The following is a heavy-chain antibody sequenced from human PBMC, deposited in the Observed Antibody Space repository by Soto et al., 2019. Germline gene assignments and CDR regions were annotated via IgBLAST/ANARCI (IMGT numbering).Heavy chain of an antibody. D-gene: IGHD2-2*01. CDR3: ARGRDIVVVRTISRAGAFDI. J-gene: IGHJ3*02. Sequence: SETLSLTCAVYGGSFSGYYWSWIRQPPGKGLEWIGEINHSGSTNYNPSLKSRVTISVDTSKNQFSLKLSSVTAADTAVYYCARGRDIVVVRTISRAGAFDIWGQGTMVTVSS. V-gene: IGHV4-34*01. CDR1: GGSFSGYY. CDR2: INHSGST.